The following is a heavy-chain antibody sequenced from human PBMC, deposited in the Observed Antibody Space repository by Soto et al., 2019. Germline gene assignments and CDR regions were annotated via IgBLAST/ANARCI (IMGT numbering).Heavy chain of an antibody. CDR2: FDPEDGET. CDR1: GYTLTELS. Sequence: ASVKVSCKVSGYTLTELSMHWVRQAPGKGLEWMGGFDPEDGETIYAQKFQGRVTMTEDTSTDTAYMELSSLRSEDTAVYYCATGRPHRSIRWLLDFEYWGQGTLGIVSS. V-gene: IGHV1-24*01. D-gene: IGHD4-17*01. J-gene: IGHJ4*02. CDR3: ATGRPHRSIRWLLDFEY.